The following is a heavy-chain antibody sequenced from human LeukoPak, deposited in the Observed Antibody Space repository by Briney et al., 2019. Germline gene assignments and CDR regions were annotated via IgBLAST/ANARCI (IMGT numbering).Heavy chain of an antibody. Sequence: SETLSLTCAVYGESFSGYYWSWIRQPPGKGLEWIGEINHSGSTNYNPSLKSRVTISVDTSKNQFSLKLSSVTAADTAVYYCARGQNGSGSYFKNWFDPWGQGTLVTVSS. CDR2: INHSGST. V-gene: IGHV4-34*01. CDR3: ARGQNGSGSYFKNWFDP. J-gene: IGHJ5*02. D-gene: IGHD3-10*01. CDR1: GESFSGYY.